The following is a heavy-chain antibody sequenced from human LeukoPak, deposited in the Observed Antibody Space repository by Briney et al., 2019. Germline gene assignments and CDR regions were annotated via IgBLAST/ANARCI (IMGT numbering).Heavy chain of an antibody. J-gene: IGHJ4*02. D-gene: IGHD5-12*01. CDR3: ARLGFSGYDLGFDY. V-gene: IGHV1-2*02. CDR2: INPVSGVT. CDR1: GYTFTGYY. Sequence: GASVKVSCKASGYTFTGYYIHWVRQAPGQGLEWMVWINPVSGVTNYAQNFQGRVTMTRDTSINTAYMELNRLRSGDTAVYYCARLGFSGYDLGFDYWGQGTLVTVSS.